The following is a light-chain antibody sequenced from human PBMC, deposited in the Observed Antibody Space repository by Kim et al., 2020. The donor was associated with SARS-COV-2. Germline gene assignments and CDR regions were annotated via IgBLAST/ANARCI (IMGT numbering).Light chain of an antibody. Sequence: VSPGERVTLSCRASQNFGTFLAWYQQKPGQAPRLLIYAASSRATGIPPRFGGSGSGTEFTLTISSLQSEDFAVYYCQQYERWPLNFGGGTKVDIK. CDR3: QQYERWPLN. CDR2: AAS. CDR1: QNFGTF. V-gene: IGKV3-15*01. J-gene: IGKJ4*01.